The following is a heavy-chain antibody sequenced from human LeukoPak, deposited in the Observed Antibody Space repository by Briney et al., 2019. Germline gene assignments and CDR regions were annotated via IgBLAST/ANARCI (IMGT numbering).Heavy chain of an antibody. CDR3: VRGTLKNWFDP. J-gene: IGHJ5*02. V-gene: IGHV4-30-2*01. Sequence: SQTLSLTCAVSGGSISSGGYSWSWIRQPPGKGLEWIGYIYHSGSTYYNPSLKSRVTISVDRSKNQFSLELTSVTAADTAVYYCVRGTLKNWFDPWGQGTLVTVSS. CDR1: GGSISSGGYS. CDR2: IYHSGST.